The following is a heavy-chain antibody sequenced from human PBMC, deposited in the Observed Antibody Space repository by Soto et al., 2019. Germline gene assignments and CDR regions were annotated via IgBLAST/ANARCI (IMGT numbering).Heavy chain of an antibody. CDR1: GLNFNDYA. CDR2: VSTRGDIT. Sequence: EVQLLESGGDLVQPGGSLRLSCAASGLNFNDYAMTWVRQAPGKGLEWVSSVSTRGDITYYSDSVKGRFTISRDNSKNTLCLHMNSLRAEDTALYYCARGDRSGSGSPASYYYAGVDVWGQGTTVTVSS. J-gene: IGHJ6*02. V-gene: IGHV3-23*01. D-gene: IGHD3-22*01. CDR3: ARGDRSGSGSPASYYYAGVDV.